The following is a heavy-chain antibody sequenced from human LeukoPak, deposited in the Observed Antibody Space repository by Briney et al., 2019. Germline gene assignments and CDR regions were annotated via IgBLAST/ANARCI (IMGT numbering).Heavy chain of an antibody. CDR1: GGSISSSSYY. CDR3: ARTGSSSGFGY. J-gene: IGHJ4*02. D-gene: IGHD6-6*01. Sequence: PSETLSLTCTVSGGSISSSSYYWGWIRQPPGKGLEWIGSIYYSGSTYYNPSLKSRVTISVDTSKNQFSLKLSSVTAADTAVYYCARTGSSSGFGYWGQGTLVTVSS. CDR2: IYYSGST. V-gene: IGHV4-39*01.